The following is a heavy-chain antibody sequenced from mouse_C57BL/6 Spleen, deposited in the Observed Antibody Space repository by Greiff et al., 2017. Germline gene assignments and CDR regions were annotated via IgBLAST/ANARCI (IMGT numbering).Heavy chain of an antibody. V-gene: IGHV10-1*01. CDR1: GFSFNTYA. CDR3: VRHGATAYYFDY. CDR2: IRSKSNNYAT. J-gene: IGHJ2*01. D-gene: IGHD1-2*01. Sequence: EVKVVESGGGLVQPKGSLKLSCAASGFSFNTYAMNWVRQAPGKGLEWVARIRSKSNNYATYYADSVKDRFTISRDDSESMLYLQMNNLKTEDTAMYYCVRHGATAYYFDYWGQGTTLTVSS.